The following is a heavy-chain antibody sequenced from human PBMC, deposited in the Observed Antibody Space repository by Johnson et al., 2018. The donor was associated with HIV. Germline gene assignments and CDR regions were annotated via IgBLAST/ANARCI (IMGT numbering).Heavy chain of an antibody. V-gene: IGHV3-7*03. J-gene: IGHJ3*02. Sequence: EVQLVESGGGVVQPGRSLRLSCAVSGFTFSNYWMSWVRQAPGKGLEWVANINQDGSDKYYVDSVKGRFTISRDNAQNSLYLQMNSLRAEDTALYYCAKALEGASSDHSPHDAFDIWGQGTMVTVSS. CDR3: AKALEGASSDHSPHDAFDI. CDR2: INQDGSDK. CDR1: GFTFSNYW. D-gene: IGHD6-6*01.